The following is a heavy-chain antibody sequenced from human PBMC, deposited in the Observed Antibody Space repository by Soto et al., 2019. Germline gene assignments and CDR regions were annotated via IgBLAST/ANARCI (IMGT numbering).Heavy chain of an antibody. CDR1: GYTFTGYY. J-gene: IGHJ5*02. CDR3: ARERYVSSSWFDP. D-gene: IGHD6-6*01. V-gene: IGHV1-3*01. Sequence: ASVKVSCKASGYTFTGYYMHWVRQAPGQGLEWMGWINANNGNTKYSQKFQGRVTITRDTSASTAYMELSSLRSEDTAVYYCARERYVSSSWFDPWGQGTLVTVSS. CDR2: INANNGNT.